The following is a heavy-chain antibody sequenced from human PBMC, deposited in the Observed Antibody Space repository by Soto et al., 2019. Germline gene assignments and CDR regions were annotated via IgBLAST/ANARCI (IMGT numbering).Heavy chain of an antibody. V-gene: IGHV4-39*01. D-gene: IGHD3-10*01. Sequence: TSETLSLTCTVSGGSISSSSYYWGWIRQPPGKGLEWIGSIYYSGSTYYNPSLKSRVTISVDTSKNQFSLKLSSVAAADTAVYYCARHGASADTMVRLNWFDPWGQGTLVTVSS. J-gene: IGHJ5*02. CDR3: ARHGASADTMVRLNWFDP. CDR2: IYYSGST. CDR1: GGSISSSSYY.